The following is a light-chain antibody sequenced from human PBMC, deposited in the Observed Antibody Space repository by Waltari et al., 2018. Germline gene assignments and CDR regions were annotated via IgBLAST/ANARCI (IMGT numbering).Light chain of an antibody. V-gene: IGKV3-11*01. J-gene: IGKJ1*01. CDR2: DAF. CDR3: QQRRNWPWT. CDR1: QNIDSY. Sequence: ETVLTQSPATLSLSPGDRATFSCRASQNIDSYLAWYQHKPGQALRFLIFDAFNRPTGIPARFSGSRSGTDFNLTISRLESEDFAIYYCQQRRNWPWTFGQGTRVEIK.